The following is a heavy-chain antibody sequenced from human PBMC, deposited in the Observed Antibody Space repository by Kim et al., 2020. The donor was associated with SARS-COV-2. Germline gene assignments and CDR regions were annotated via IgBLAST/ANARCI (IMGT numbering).Heavy chain of an antibody. J-gene: IGHJ6*02. CDR3: TTEYCSGGSCYAPLYYYGMDV. V-gene: IGHV3-15*01. CDR2: IKSKTDGGTT. Sequence: GGSLRLSCAAPGFTFSNAWMSWVRQAPGKGLEWVGRIKSKTDGGTTDYAAPVKGRFTISRDDSKNTLYLQMNSLKTEDTAVYYCTTEYCSGGSCYAPLYYYGMDVWGQGTTVTVSS. CDR1: GFTFSNAW. D-gene: IGHD2-15*01.